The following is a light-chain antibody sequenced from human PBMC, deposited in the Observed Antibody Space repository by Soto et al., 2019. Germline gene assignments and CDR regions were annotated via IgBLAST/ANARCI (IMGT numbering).Light chain of an antibody. J-gene: IGLJ3*02. CDR1: SSDIGGYKY. V-gene: IGLV2-14*01. Sequence: QSALTQPASVSGSPGQSITLPCTGTSSDIGGYKYVSWYQQRPGKPPKLMIYEVSNRPSGVSDRFSASKSGNTASLTLSGLQADDEGDYYCSSYTSSTTLGVFGGGTKLTGL. CDR3: SSYTSSTTLGV. CDR2: EVS.